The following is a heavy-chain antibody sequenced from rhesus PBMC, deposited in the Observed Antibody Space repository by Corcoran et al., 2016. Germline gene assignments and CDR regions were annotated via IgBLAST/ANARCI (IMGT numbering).Heavy chain of an antibody. V-gene: IGHV4-80*01. D-gene: IGHD1-44*01. J-gene: IGHJ4*01. CDR2: VNGDSAIT. Sequence: QVQLQESGPGLVKSSETMSLTCAVSGASISSYSWGWIRQPPGKGLEWMGEVNGDSAITYYNASLKSRVTISKYASKNPFSLKLTAVTAADTAVYFCIRPPNFKIADYWGQGVLVTVSS. CDR1: GASISSYS. CDR3: IRPPNFKIADY.